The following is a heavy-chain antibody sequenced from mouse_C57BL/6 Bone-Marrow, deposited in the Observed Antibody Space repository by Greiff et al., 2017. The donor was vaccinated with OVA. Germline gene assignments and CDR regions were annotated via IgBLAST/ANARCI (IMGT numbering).Heavy chain of an antibody. V-gene: IGHV5-4*01. CDR2: ISDGGSYT. CDR3: ARDRVLWSAYYFDY. Sequence: EVQLVESGGGLVKPGGSLKLSCAASGFTFSSYAMSWVRQTTETRLEWVATISDGGSYTYYPEHVKGSFTISRDNAKNNLYLQMSLLKSDDTAMYYCARDRVLWSAYYFDYWGQGTTLTVSS. CDR1: GFTFSSYA. J-gene: IGHJ2*01. D-gene: IGHD1-1*02.